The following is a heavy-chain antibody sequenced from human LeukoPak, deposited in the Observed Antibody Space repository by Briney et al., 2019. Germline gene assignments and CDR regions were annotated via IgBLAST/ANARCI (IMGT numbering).Heavy chain of an antibody. Sequence: ASVKVSCKASGYTFIKHWMHWLRQAPGQGLEWMGWINPKSGGTNYAQNFQGRVTMTRDTSSTTVYMELTRLRSDDTAVYYCARPLGSLKEYWWFDPWGQGTLVTVSS. CDR3: ARPLGSLKEYWWFDP. V-gene: IGHV1-2*02. CDR1: GYTFIKHW. CDR2: INPKSGGT. D-gene: IGHD2/OR15-2a*01. J-gene: IGHJ5*02.